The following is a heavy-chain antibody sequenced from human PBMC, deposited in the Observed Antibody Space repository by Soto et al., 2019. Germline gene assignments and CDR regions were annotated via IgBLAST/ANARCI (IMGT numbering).Heavy chain of an antibody. D-gene: IGHD1-26*01. J-gene: IGHJ6*02. CDR1: GYTFTGYY. CDR2: INPNSGGT. CDR3: ARDIVEGASYGMDV. Sequence: QVQLVQSGAEVKKPGASVKVSCKASGYTFTGYYMHWVRQAPGQGLEWMGWINPNSGGTNYAQKSQGLVTMTRDTSISTAYMELSRLRSDDTAVYYCARDIVEGASYGMDVWGQGTTVTVSS. V-gene: IGHV1-2*04.